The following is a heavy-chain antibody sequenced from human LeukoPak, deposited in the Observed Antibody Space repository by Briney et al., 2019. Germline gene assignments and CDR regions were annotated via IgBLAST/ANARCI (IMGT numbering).Heavy chain of an antibody. Sequence: GGSLRLSCAASGFTFSDYYMSWIRQAPGKGLEWVPYISNSGGNRHYADSVKGRFAISRDNAKKSVYLQMNSLRADDTAVYYCARAAGWLDPWGQGTLVTVSS. CDR1: GFTFSDYY. J-gene: IGHJ5*02. V-gene: IGHV3-11*01. CDR2: ISNSGGNR. CDR3: ARAAGWLDP.